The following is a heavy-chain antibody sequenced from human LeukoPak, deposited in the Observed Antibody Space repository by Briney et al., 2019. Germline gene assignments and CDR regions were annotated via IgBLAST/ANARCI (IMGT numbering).Heavy chain of an antibody. CDR2: IYSGGST. V-gene: IGHV3-53*01. CDR1: GFTVSSNY. J-gene: IGHJ4*02. D-gene: IGHD5-12*01. CDR3: ARDPLYSGYDFAY. Sequence: GGSLRLSCAASGFTVSSNYMSWVRQAPGKGLEWVSVIYSGGSTYYADSVKGRFTISRDNSKNTLYLQMNSLRAEDTAVYYCARDPLYSGYDFAYWGQGTLVTVSS.